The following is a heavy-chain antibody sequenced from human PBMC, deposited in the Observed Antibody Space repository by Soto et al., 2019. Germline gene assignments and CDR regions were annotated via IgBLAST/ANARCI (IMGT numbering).Heavy chain of an antibody. Sequence: EVQLVESGGGLVQPGGSLRLSCEASGFTFRNYDMHWVRQGTGKGLEWVSGISAAGDPDYADSVEGRFTISRENAQNSFFLQMSSVRVGDTDVYYCARTDRDFYGLDVWGQGTTVIVSS. CDR1: GFTFRNYD. CDR3: ARTDRDFYGLDV. V-gene: IGHV3-13*05. J-gene: IGHJ6*02. CDR2: ISAAGDP.